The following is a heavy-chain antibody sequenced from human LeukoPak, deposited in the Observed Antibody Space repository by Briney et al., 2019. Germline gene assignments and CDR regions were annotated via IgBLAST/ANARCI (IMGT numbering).Heavy chain of an antibody. Sequence: GGSLRLSCAASGFTFSSYNMNWVRQAPGKGLEWVSSISSSSRYIYYADSVKGRFTISRDNAKNSLYLQVNSLRAEDTAVYYCAREVSGSYSYYYYGLDVWGQGTTVAVSS. J-gene: IGHJ6*02. D-gene: IGHD1-26*01. V-gene: IGHV3-21*01. CDR3: AREVSGSYSYYYYGLDV. CDR2: ISSSSRYI. CDR1: GFTFSSYN.